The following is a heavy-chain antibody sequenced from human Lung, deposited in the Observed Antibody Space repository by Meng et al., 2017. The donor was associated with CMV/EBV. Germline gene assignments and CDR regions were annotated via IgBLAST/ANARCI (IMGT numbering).Heavy chain of an antibody. CDR3: ARESSGSFVLDV. CDR2: ISSSSSFI. V-gene: IGHV3-21*01. CDR1: GFTFSVYS. Sequence: GGSLRLSCAASGFTFSVYSINWVRQAPGKGLEWVSSISSSSSFIYYADSVKGRFTISRDNAENSLSLQMNGLRAEDTAVYYCARESSGSFVLDVWGQGHTVTV. J-gene: IGHJ6*02. D-gene: IGHD6-25*01.